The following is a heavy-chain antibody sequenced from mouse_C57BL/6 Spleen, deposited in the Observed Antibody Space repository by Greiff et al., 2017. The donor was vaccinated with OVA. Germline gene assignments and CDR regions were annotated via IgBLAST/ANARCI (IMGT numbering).Heavy chain of an antibody. CDR2: IHPNSGST. D-gene: IGHD1-1*01. CDR1: GYTFTSYW. J-gene: IGHJ2*01. Sequence: VQLQQPGAELVKPGASVKLSCKASGYTFTSYWMHWVKQRPGQGLEWIGMIHPNSGSTNYNEKFKSKATLTVDKSSSTAYMQRSSLTSEDSAVYYCARGLTTVVATDYWGQGTTLTVSS. CDR3: ARGLTTVVATDY. V-gene: IGHV1-64*01.